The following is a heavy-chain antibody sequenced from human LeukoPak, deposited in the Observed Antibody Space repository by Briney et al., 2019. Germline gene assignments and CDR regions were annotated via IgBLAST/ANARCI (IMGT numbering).Heavy chain of an antibody. Sequence: PGRSLRLSCAASGFTFSTYSMHWVRQAPGKGLEWVAAILKDGSNRYYADAVKGRFTISRDNGENTAQLEMTSLRVDDTAIYFCARVGRDWYDESTLNAFDIWGRGTVVTVSS. J-gene: IGHJ3*02. CDR1: GFTFSTYS. D-gene: IGHD6-19*01. CDR2: ILKDGSNR. V-gene: IGHV3-30*04. CDR3: ARVGRDWYDESTLNAFDI.